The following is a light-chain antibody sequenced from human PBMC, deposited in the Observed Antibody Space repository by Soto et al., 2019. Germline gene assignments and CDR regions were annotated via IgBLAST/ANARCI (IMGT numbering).Light chain of an antibody. Sequence: SVLTQPASVSGSPGQSITISCTGTSSDVGGYNYVSWYQQHPGKAPKLMIYDVSNRPSGVSNRFSGSKSGNTASLTISGLRAEDEADYYCSSYTSSSTPMFGGGTKLTVL. V-gene: IGLV2-14*01. CDR2: DVS. CDR1: SSDVGGYNY. J-gene: IGLJ3*02. CDR3: SSYTSSSTPM.